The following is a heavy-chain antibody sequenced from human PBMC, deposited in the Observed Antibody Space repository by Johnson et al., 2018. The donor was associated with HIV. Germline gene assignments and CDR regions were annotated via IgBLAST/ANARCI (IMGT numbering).Heavy chain of an antibody. D-gene: IGHD6-13*01. J-gene: IGHJ3*02. Sequence: DVQVVESGGGLVQPGRSLRLSCAASGFTFDDYAMHWVRQAPGKGLEWVSGISWNSGSIGYADSVKGRFTIPRDNAKNTLYLQMNSLRAEDTAVYYCAREQELIGERAFDIWGQGTMVTVSS. V-gene: IGHV3-9*01. CDR2: ISWNSGSI. CDR1: GFTFDDYA. CDR3: AREQELIGERAFDI.